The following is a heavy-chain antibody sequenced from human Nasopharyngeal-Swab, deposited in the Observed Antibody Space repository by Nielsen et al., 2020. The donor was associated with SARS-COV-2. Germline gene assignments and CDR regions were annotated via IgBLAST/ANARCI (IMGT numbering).Heavy chain of an antibody. V-gene: IGHV3-30-3*01. CDR3: ARDAPDYGDYAIDY. D-gene: IGHD4-17*01. Sequence: VRQAPGKGLEWVAVISYDGSNKYYADSVKGRFTISRDNSKNTLYLQMNSLRAEDTAVYYCARDAPDYGDYAIDYWGQGTLVTVPS. CDR2: ISYDGSNK. J-gene: IGHJ4*02.